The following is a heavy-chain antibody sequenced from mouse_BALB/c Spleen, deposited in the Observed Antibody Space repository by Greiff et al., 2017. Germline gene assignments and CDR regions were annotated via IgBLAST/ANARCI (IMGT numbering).Heavy chain of an antibody. CDR1: GYSITSGYY. D-gene: IGHD2-3*01. CDR3: ARGKGYDGY. J-gene: IGHJ4*01. CDR2: ISYDGSN. V-gene: IGHV3-6*02. Sequence: ESGPGLVKPSQSLSLTCSVTGYSITSGYYWNWIRQFPGNKLEWMGYISYDGSNNYNPSLKNRISITRDTSKNQFFLKLNSVTTEDTATYYCARGKGYDGYWGQGTSVTVSS.